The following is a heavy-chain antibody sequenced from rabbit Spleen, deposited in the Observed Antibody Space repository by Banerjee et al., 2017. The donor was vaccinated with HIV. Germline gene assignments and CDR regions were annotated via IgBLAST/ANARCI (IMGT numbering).Heavy chain of an antibody. Sequence: QEQLVESGGGLIELGGSLKLSCKASGFAFSRSGISWVRQAPGKGLEWIGYIDLVVGSTYYANWLKDRLTISNRNAQNTLNLQLNSLTAADTATYFCVRDLAGVIGWNLSVWGQGTLVTVS. J-gene: IGHJ3*01. CDR2: IDLVVGST. V-gene: IGHV1S47*01. CDR1: GFAFSRSG. CDR3: VRDLAGVIGWNLSV. D-gene: IGHD4-1*01.